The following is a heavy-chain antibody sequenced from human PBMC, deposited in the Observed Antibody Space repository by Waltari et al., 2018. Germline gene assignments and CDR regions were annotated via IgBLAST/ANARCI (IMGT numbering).Heavy chain of an antibody. CDR3: ARERILGVVIIPVYYMDV. J-gene: IGHJ6*03. V-gene: IGHV4-4*07. Sequence: QVQLQESGPGLVKPSETLSLTCTVSGGSISSYYWSWIRQPAGKGLEWIGRIYTSGSTNTNPSLRSRVTMSVDTSKNQFSLKLSSVTAADTAVYYCARERILGVVIIPVYYMDVWGKGTTVTISS. D-gene: IGHD3-3*01. CDR2: IYTSGST. CDR1: GGSISSYY.